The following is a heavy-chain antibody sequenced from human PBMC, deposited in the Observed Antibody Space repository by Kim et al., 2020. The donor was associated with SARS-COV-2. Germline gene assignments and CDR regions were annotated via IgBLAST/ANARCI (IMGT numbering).Heavy chain of an antibody. CDR2: ISYDGSNK. V-gene: IGHV3-30*04. Sequence: GGSLRLSCAASGFTFSSYAMHWVRQAPGKGLEWVAVISYDGSNKYYADSVKGRFTISRDNSKNTLYLQMNNLRAEDTAVYYCAKTYSGSYQAYFDYWGQGTLVTVSS. CDR3: AKTYSGSYQAYFDY. CDR1: GFTFSSYA. J-gene: IGHJ4*02. D-gene: IGHD1-26*01.